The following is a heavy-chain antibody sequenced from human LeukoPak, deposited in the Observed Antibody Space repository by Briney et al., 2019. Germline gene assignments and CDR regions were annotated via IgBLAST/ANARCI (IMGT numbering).Heavy chain of an antibody. Sequence: GGSLRLSCAASGFTFNTYDMHWVRQASGKVLEWVSSIGTVGDTYYAGSVKGRFTISREDAKRSLYLQMNSLRAGDTAVYYCVGGGDPEAFVYWGQGTLVTVSS. CDR3: VGGGDPEAFVY. CDR1: GFTFNTYD. V-gene: IGHV3-13*04. D-gene: IGHD5-12*01. CDR2: IGTVGDT. J-gene: IGHJ4*02.